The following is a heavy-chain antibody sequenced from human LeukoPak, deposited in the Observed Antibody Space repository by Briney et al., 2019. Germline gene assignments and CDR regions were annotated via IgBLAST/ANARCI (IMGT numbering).Heavy chain of an antibody. CDR1: GFTFSSCA. V-gene: IGHV3-30-3*01. J-gene: IGHJ3*02. Sequence: SGGSLRLSCAASGFTFSSCAMHWVRQAPGKGLEWVAVISYDGSNKYYADSMKGRFTISRDNSKNTLYLQMNSLRAEDTAVYYCARDWGDITLYAFDIWGQGTMVTVSS. CDR2: ISYDGSNK. D-gene: IGHD3-9*01. CDR3: ARDWGDITLYAFDI.